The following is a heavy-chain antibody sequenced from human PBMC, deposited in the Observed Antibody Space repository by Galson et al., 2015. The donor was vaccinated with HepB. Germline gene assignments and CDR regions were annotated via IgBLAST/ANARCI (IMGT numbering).Heavy chain of an antibody. Sequence: ETLSLTCTVSGGSISSSSYYWGWIRQPPGKGLEWIGSIYYSGSTYYNPSLKSRVTISVDTSKNQFSLKLSSVTAADTAVYYCARDGLPRSRIVSAYYYGMDVWGQGTTVTVSS. J-gene: IGHJ6*02. V-gene: IGHV4-39*07. CDR3: ARDGLPRSRIVSAYYYGMDV. D-gene: IGHD6-13*01. CDR2: IYYSGST. CDR1: GGSISSSSYY.